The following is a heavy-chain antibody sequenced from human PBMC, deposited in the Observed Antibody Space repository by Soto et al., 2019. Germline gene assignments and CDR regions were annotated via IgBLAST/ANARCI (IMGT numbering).Heavy chain of an antibody. CDR1: GVSVNSGNYY. J-gene: IGHJ5*02. Sequence: SETLSLTCTVSGVSVNSGNYYWSWIRQTPGKGLEWIGYIYQSGSTRYNPSLKSRVTISLDTSKNQFSLKMSSVTAADTAVYYFARQEFIIAVAGTGLFDPWGQGTLVTVSS. CDR3: ARQEFIIAVAGTGLFDP. D-gene: IGHD6-19*01. CDR2: IYQSGST. V-gene: IGHV4-61*01.